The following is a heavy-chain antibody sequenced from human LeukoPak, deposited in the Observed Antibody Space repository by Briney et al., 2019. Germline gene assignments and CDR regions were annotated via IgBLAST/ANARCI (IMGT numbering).Heavy chain of an antibody. V-gene: IGHV3-33*08. J-gene: IGHJ4*02. CDR1: GFTFSSYS. Sequence: GGSLRLSCAASGFTFSSYSMNWVRQAPGKGLEWVAVIWYDGSNKYYADSVRGRFTISRDNFKNTLYLRMNSLRAEDTAVYYCARDLEIGSSSYYFDYWGQGTLVTVSS. D-gene: IGHD3-3*01. CDR2: IWYDGSNK. CDR3: ARDLEIGSSSYYFDY.